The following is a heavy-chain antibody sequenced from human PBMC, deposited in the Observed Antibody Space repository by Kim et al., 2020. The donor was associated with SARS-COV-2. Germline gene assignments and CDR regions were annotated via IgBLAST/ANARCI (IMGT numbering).Heavy chain of an antibody. D-gene: IGHD4-17*01. J-gene: IGHJ4*02. CDR3: ARSDYGDYGGTFDY. Sequence: AQKIQGRVTMTTDTSTSTAYMELRSLGSDDTAVYYCARSDYGDYGGTFDYWGQGTLVTVSS. V-gene: IGHV1-18*01.